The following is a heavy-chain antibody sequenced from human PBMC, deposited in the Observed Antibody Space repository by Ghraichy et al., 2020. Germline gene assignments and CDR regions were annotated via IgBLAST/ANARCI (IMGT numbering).Heavy chain of an antibody. CDR1: GFTFSSYA. CDR2: ISGSGGST. CDR3: AKDQGGWYGWGSSPDY. Sequence: GSLRLSCAASGFTFSSYAMSWVRQAPGKGLEWVSAISGSGGSTYYADSVKGRFTISRDNSKNTLYLQMNSLRAEDTAVYYCAKDQGGWYGWGSSPDYWGQGTLVTVSS. D-gene: IGHD3-10*01. J-gene: IGHJ4*02. V-gene: IGHV3-23*01.